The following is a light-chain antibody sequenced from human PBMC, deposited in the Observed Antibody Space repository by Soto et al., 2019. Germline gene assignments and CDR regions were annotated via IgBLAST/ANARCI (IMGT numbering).Light chain of an antibody. J-gene: IGKJ1*01. CDR2: GAS. V-gene: IGKV3-20*01. CDR3: QQYGSSPWT. Sequence: EIVLTQSPGTLSLSPGERATLSCRASQSVSSSYLAWYQQRPGQAPRLLIYGASSRATGIPDRFSGSGSGTDFILTISRLKPEDFAVYYCQQYGSSPWTFGQGTKVEIK. CDR1: QSVSSSY.